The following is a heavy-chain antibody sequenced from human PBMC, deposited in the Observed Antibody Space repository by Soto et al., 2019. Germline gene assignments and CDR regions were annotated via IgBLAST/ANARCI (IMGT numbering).Heavy chain of an antibody. Sequence: GGSLRLSCAASGFTFSSYSMNWVRQAPGKGLEWVSYISSSSSTIYYADSVKGRFTISRDNAKNSLYLQMNSLRAEDTAVYYCARDLPGRKGYCSSTSCYSDYYYYMDVWGKGTTVTVSS. J-gene: IGHJ6*03. D-gene: IGHD2-2*01. CDR2: ISSSSSTI. CDR1: GFTFSSYS. V-gene: IGHV3-48*01. CDR3: ARDLPGRKGYCSSTSCYSDYYYYMDV.